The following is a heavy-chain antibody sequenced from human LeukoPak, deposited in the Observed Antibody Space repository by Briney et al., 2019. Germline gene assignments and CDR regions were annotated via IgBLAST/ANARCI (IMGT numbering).Heavy chain of an antibody. V-gene: IGHV1-69*04. D-gene: IGHD1-26*01. J-gene: IGHJ3*02. Sequence: VEGSCKGSWGTFSRYAISWVGQAPGQRREWVGRIIPILGIANYAQKFQGRVTITADKSTSTAYMELSSLRSEDTAVYYCASGGSFDAFDIWGQGTMVTVSS. CDR1: WGTFSRYA. CDR3: ASGGSFDAFDI. CDR2: IIPILGIA.